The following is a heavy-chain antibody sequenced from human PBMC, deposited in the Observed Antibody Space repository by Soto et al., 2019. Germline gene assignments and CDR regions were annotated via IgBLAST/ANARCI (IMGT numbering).Heavy chain of an antibody. CDR1: GGSISSSSYY. CDR2: IFYTGIT. V-gene: IGHV4-39*07. Sequence: SETLSLTCTVSGGSISSSSYYWGWIRQPPGKGLEWIGGIFYTGITYYNPSLKSRVTISVDTSKNQFSLKLSSVTAADTAVYYCARWWFGEFFDYRGQGTLVTVSS. D-gene: IGHD3-10*01. CDR3: ARWWFGEFFDY. J-gene: IGHJ4*02.